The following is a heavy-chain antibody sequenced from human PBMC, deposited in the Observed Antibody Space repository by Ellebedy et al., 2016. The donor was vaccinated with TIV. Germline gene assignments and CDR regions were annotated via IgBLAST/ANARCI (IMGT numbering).Heavy chain of an antibody. D-gene: IGHD1-26*01. V-gene: IGHV3-53*01. CDR3: AKLVGATTRIDY. J-gene: IGHJ4*02. CDR2: IYNDDST. Sequence: GESLKISCAASGFTVSSNHMSWVRQAAGKGLEWVSIIYNDDSTFYADSVKGRFTISRDNAKNTLYLQMNSLRAEDTAVYYCAKLVGATTRIDYWGQGTLVTVSS. CDR1: GFTVSSNH.